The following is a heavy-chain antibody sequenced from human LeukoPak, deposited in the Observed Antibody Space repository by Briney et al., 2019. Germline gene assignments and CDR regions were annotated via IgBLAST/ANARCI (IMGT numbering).Heavy chain of an antibody. CDR3: AKRGLGMITFGGVPFDY. CDR2: ISGSGGST. V-gene: IGHV3-23*01. CDR1: GFTFSSYA. D-gene: IGHD3-16*01. Sequence: GGSLGLSCAASGFTFSSYAMSWVRQAPGKGLEWVSAISGSGGSTYYADSVKGRFTISRDNSKNTLYLQMNSLRAEDTAVYYCAKRGLGMITFGGVPFDYWGQGTLVTVSS. J-gene: IGHJ4*02.